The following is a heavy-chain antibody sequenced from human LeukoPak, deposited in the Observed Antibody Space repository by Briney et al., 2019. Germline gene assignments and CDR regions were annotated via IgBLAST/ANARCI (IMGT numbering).Heavy chain of an antibody. Sequence: PSETLSLTCTVSGGSVSSGSYYWSWIRQPPGKGLEWIGYIYYSGSTNYNPSLKSRVTISLDTSKNQFSLKLSSVTAADTAVYYCARVGEYYHDTTGYYSFDYWGQGTLVTVSS. D-gene: IGHD3-22*01. CDR3: ARVGEYYHDTTGYYSFDY. V-gene: IGHV4-61*01. CDR1: GGSVSSGSYY. CDR2: IYYSGST. J-gene: IGHJ4*02.